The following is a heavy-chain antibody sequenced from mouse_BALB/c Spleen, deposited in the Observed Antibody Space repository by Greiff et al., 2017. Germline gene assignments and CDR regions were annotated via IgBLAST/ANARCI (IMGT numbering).Heavy chain of an antibody. CDR3: ARGMNYYGSSYDYAMDY. J-gene: IGHJ4*01. Sequence: VQLVESGAELARPGASVKLSCKASGYTFTDYYINWVKQRTGQGLEWIGEIYPGSGNTYYNEKFKGKATLTADKSSSTAYMQLSSLTSEDSAVYFCARGMNYYGSSYDYAMDYWGQGTSVTVSS. D-gene: IGHD1-1*01. CDR1: GYTFTDYY. V-gene: IGHV1-77*01. CDR2: IYPGSGNT.